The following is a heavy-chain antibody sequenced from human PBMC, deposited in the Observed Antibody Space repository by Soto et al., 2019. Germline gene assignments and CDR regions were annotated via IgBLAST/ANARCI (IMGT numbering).Heavy chain of an antibody. D-gene: IGHD5-12*01. CDR1: GGPFSNVI. J-gene: IGHJ4*02. Sequence: QVQLVQSGAEVKKSGSSVKVSCKASGGPFSNVIITWVRQAPGQGLEWMGRIIPLLSTSTYAQKFQGRLTITADRSTGTAYMELNNLRSEDTAVYYCARDSPIGSTFSGYDAIDYWGQGTRITVSS. CDR3: ARDSPIGSTFSGYDAIDY. V-gene: IGHV1-69*08. CDR2: IIPLLSTS.